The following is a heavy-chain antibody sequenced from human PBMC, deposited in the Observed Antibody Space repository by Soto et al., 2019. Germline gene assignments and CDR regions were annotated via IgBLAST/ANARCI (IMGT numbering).Heavy chain of an antibody. CDR3: ASIKLGYCSGGSGYPVGYYYYGMDV. CDR1: GGTFSSYA. CDR2: IIPIFGTA. Sequence: GSSVKVACKASGGTFSSYAISWVRQAPGQGLEWMGGIIPIFGTANYAQKFQGRVTITADESTSTAYMELSSLRSEDTALYYCASIKLGYCSGGSGYPVGYYYYGMDVWGQGTTVTVSS. V-gene: IGHV1-69*13. D-gene: IGHD2-15*01. J-gene: IGHJ6*02.